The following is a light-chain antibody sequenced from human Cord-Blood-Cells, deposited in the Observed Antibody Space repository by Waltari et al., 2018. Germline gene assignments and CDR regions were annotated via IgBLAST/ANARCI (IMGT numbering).Light chain of an antibody. CDR3: QQYNNWLT. J-gene: IGKJ4*01. Sequence: EIVMTQSPATLSVSPGERATLPCRASRSVSSNLAWYQQKPGQAPRLLSYGASTRATGIPARFSGSGSGTEFTLTISSLQSEDFAVYYCQQYNNWLTFGGGTKVEIK. V-gene: IGKV3-15*01. CDR1: RSVSSN. CDR2: GAS.